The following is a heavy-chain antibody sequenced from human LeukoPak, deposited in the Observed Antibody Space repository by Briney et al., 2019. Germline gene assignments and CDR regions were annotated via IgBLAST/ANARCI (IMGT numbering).Heavy chain of an antibody. CDR3: AKDSGYESVGDYFDY. Sequence: PGGSLRLSCAASGFTFSSYGMHWVRQAPGKGLEWVAVISYDRSNKYYADSVKGRFTISRDNSKNALYLQMNSLRAEDTAVYYCAKDSGYESVGDYFDYWGQGTLVTVSS. CDR1: GFTFSSYG. J-gene: IGHJ4*02. D-gene: IGHD5-12*01. CDR2: ISYDRSNK. V-gene: IGHV3-30*18.